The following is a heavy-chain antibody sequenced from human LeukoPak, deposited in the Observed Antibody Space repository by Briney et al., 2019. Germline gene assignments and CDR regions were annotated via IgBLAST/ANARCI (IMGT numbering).Heavy chain of an antibody. CDR1: GYTFTSYG. V-gene: IGHV1-18*01. CDR3: ARDPGYSGSYQSVGVFDY. J-gene: IGHJ4*02. D-gene: IGHD1-26*01. Sequence: ASVKASCKASGYTFTSYGISWVRQAPGQGLEWMGWISAYNGNTNYAQKLQGRVTMTTDTSTSTAYMELRSLRSDDTAVYYCARDPGYSGSYQSVGVFDYWGQGTLVTVSS. CDR2: ISAYNGNT.